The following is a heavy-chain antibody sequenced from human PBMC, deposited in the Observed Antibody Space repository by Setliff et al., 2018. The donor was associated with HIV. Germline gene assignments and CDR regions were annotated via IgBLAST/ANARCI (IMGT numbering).Heavy chain of an antibody. V-gene: IGHV4-4*02. CDR2: IYHGGST. J-gene: IGHJ4*02. CDR3: ARYRRDDYYLTAYFDS. Sequence: LSLTCAVSGGSISSSNWWSWVRQPPGKGLEWIGEIYHGGSTNYNPSLKSRVTISVDKSKNQFSLKLASVTAADTAVYYCARYRRDDYYLTAYFDSWGQGTLVTVSS. CDR1: GGSISSSNW. D-gene: IGHD1-26*01.